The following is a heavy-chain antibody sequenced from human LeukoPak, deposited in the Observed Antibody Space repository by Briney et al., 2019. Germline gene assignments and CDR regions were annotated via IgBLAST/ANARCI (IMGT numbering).Heavy chain of an antibody. CDR1: GFTFSFYN. Sequence: PGGSLRLSCAGSGFTFSFYNMDWVGQAAGKGLEWVSYISSSSTNIYYADSVKGRFTISRDNAKNSLYLQMNSLRDEDTAVNYCARRLGLYGSGNGVDYWGQGALVTVSS. D-gene: IGHD3-10*01. CDR2: ISSSSTNI. J-gene: IGHJ4*02. CDR3: ARRLGLYGSGNGVDY. V-gene: IGHV3-48*02.